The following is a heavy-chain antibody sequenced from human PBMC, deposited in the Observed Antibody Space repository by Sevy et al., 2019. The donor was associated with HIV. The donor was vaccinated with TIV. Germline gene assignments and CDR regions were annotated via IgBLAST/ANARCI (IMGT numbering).Heavy chain of an antibody. CDR3: ARVPTYYDGSATYFDY. D-gene: IGHD3-10*01. V-gene: IGHV1-18*01. CDR1: GYTFISNG. J-gene: IGHJ4*02. Sequence: ASVKVSCKASGYTFISNGISWVRQAPGQGLEWMGWIGVYNGNANSAQKLQGRVTVTTDTSTSTAYMELRSLRSDDTAVYYCARVPTYYDGSATYFDYWGQGTLVTVSS. CDR2: IGVYNGNA.